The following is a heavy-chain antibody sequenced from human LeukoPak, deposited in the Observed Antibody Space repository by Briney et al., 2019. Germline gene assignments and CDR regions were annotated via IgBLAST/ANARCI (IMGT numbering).Heavy chain of an antibody. Sequence: PSETLSLTCTVSGGSISSYYWSWIRQPAGKGLEWIGRIYTSGSTNYNPSLKSRVTMSVATSKNQFSLKLSSVTAADTAVYYCARVPTYYDFWSGYQPSDYWGQGTLVTVSS. CDR1: GGSISSYY. J-gene: IGHJ4*02. V-gene: IGHV4-4*07. CDR3: ARVPTYYDFWSGYQPSDY. D-gene: IGHD3-3*01. CDR2: IYTSGST.